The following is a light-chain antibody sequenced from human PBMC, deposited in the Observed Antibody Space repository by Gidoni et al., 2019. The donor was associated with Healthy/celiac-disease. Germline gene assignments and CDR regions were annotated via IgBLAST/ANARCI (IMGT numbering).Light chain of an antibody. Sequence: ETVVTQSPGTLSLSPGERATLSCRASQSVSSSYLAWYQQKPGQAPRLLIYGASSRATGIPDRFSGSGSGTDFTLTISRLEPEDFAVYYCQQYGSSPQTFGQGTKVEIK. J-gene: IGKJ1*01. CDR3: QQYGSSPQT. CDR2: GAS. CDR1: QSVSSSY. V-gene: IGKV3-20*01.